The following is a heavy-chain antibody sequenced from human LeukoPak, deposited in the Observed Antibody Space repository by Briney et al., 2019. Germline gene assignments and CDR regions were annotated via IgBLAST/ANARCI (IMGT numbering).Heavy chain of an antibody. V-gene: IGHV3-23*01. CDR1: GFTFSTYA. D-gene: IGHD3-10*01. Sequence: TGGSLRLSCAASGFTFSTYAMNWVRQVPGKGLEWVSAISGSGVATYYADSVKGRFTISRDNSKNTLYHQLNNLRAEDTAIYYCSKGRFAELALDYWGQGTLVTVSS. J-gene: IGHJ4*02. CDR2: ISGSGVAT. CDR3: SKGRFAELALDY.